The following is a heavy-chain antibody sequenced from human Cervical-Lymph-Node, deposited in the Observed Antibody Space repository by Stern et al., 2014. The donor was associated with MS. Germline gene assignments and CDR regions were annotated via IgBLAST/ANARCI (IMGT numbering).Heavy chain of an antibody. Sequence: QVQLGQSGAEVKKPGASVKVSCKASGYTFTSYGISWVRQAPGQGLEWMGWISAYNGNTNYAQKLQGRVTMTTDTSTSTAYMELRSLRSDDTAVYYCARDPPLYGSGSYYKDDYWGQGTLVTVSS. J-gene: IGHJ4*02. V-gene: IGHV1-18*04. CDR3: ARDPPLYGSGSYYKDDY. CDR1: GYTFTSYG. CDR2: ISAYNGNT. D-gene: IGHD3-10*01.